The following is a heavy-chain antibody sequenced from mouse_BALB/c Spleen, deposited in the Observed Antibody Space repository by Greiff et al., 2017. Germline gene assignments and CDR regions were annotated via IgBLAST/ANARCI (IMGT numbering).Heavy chain of an antibody. J-gene: IGHJ2*01. V-gene: IGHV14-3*02. Sequence: VHVKQSGAELVKPGASVKLSCTASGFNIKDTYMHWVKQRPEQGLEWIGRIDPANGNTKYDPKFQGKATITADTSSNTAYLQLSSLTSEDTAVYYCASGYPDYWGQGTTLTVSS. D-gene: IGHD1-2*01. CDR1: GFNIKDTY. CDR3: ASGYPDY. CDR2: IDPANGNT.